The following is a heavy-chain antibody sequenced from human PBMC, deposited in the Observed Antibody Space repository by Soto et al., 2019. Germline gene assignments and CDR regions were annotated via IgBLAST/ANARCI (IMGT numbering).Heavy chain of an antibody. J-gene: IGHJ6*04. D-gene: IGHD2-2*01. CDR1: GFSFSTSG. Sequence: GGSLRLSCAASGFSFSTSGMHWVRQAPGKGLEWVAIIRSDGSNIYYADSVKGRFTISRDNSKNTLYLQMSSLRAEDTALYYCARRTRQDLDNDYYGLDVWGKGTMVTDSS. CDR3: ARRTRQDLDNDYYGLDV. V-gene: IGHV3-33*01. CDR2: IRSDGSNI.